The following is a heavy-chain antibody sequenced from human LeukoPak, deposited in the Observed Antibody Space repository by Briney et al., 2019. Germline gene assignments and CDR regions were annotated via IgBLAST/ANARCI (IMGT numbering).Heavy chain of an antibody. J-gene: IGHJ4*02. CDR1: GGSISSYY. D-gene: IGHD3-22*01. Sequence: NPSETLFLTCTVSGGSISSYYWSWIRQPPGKGLEWIGYIYTSGSTNYNPSLKSRVTISVDTSKNQFSLKLSSVTAADTAVYYCARDYYYYDSSGYYYAFDYWGQGTLVTVSS. V-gene: IGHV4-4*09. CDR2: IYTSGST. CDR3: ARDYYYYDSSGYYYAFDY.